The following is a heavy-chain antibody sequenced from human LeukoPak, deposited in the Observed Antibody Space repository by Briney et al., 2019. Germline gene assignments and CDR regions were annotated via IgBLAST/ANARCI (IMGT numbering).Heavy chain of an antibody. J-gene: IGHJ3*02. V-gene: IGHV5-51*01. CDR2: IYPADSET. Sequence: GESLKISCKGSGYRFTTYWIGWVRQMPGKGLEWMGIIYPADSETKYSPSFQGQVTMSADRSINTAYLQWTNLKASDTAIYFCARPQGSYYDAFDIWGQGTVVTVSS. CDR3: ARPQGSYYDAFDI. D-gene: IGHD3-10*01. CDR1: GYRFTTYW.